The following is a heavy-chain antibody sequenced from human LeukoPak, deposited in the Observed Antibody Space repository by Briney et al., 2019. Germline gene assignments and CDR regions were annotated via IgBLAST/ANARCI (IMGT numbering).Heavy chain of an antibody. V-gene: IGHV4-4*07. CDR2: IYTSGST. D-gene: IGHD2-2*01. Sequence: KPSETLSLTCTVSGGSISSYYWSWIRQPAGKGLERIGRIYTSGSTNYNSSLKSRVTMSVDTSKNQFSLKLSSVTAADTAVYYCARDQGYCSSTSCYLRVFDYWGQGTLVTVSS. CDR1: GGSISSYY. J-gene: IGHJ4*02. CDR3: ARDQGYCSSTSCYLRVFDY.